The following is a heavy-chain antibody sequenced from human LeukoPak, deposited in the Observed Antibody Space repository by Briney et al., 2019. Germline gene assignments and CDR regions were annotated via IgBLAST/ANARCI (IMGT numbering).Heavy chain of an antibody. D-gene: IGHD6-13*01. Sequence: SETQSLTCAVYGGSFSGYYWSWIRQPPGKGLEWIGEINHSGSTNYNPSLKSRVTISVDTSKNQFSLKLSSVTAADTAVYYCARGPAKAENSIAAAGTDWFDPWGQGTLVTVSS. V-gene: IGHV4-34*01. CDR3: ARGPAKAENSIAAAGTDWFDP. CDR2: INHSGST. J-gene: IGHJ5*02. CDR1: GGSFSGYY.